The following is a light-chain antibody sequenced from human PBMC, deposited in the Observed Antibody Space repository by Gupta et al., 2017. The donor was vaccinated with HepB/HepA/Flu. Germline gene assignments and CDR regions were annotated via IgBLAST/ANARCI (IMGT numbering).Light chain of an antibody. CDR2: EVS. CDR3: SSNTAHNSSV. V-gene: IGLV2-18*02. J-gene: IGLJ1*01. CDR1: SRDVGTYNR. Sequence: SALPQPPSVSGSPGPSVTISCTGASRDVGTYNRVSWSQQPPGTAPKLMIYEVSNRPAGVPVRFSGSKSGNTASLTISGLRVEDEADYYSSSNTAHNSSVLGTGTKVTVL.